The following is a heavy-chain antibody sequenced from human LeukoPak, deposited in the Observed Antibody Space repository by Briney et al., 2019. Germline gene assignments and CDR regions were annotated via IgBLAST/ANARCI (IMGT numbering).Heavy chain of an antibody. CDR3: ARHLVPTAMLTAFDI. D-gene: IGHD2-2*01. CDR2: IHPEGNEK. CDR1: GFTFSDFW. J-gene: IGHJ3*02. V-gene: IGHV3-7*03. Sequence: GGSLRLSCAVSGFTFSDFWMSWVRQAPGRGLEWVANIHPEGNEKYHVESVKGRFTISRDNAKNSLFLQMNSLRAEDTAVYYCARHLVPTAMLTAFDIWGQGTMVTVSS.